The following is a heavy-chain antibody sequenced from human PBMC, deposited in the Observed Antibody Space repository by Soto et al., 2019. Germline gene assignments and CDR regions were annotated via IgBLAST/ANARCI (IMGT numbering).Heavy chain of an antibody. CDR2: ISNQGDTT. Sequence: PVVSLILSCSTSVFTFIVYKMHLVRQAPGKGLEYVSVISNQGDTTYYADSVKGRFTISRDNSKNTLYFQMSSLRPGDTAVYYCAAEKLLPFEYWGQGTQVTVSS. D-gene: IGHD3-22*01. CDR1: VFTFIVYK. CDR3: AAEKLLPFEY. J-gene: IGHJ4*02. V-gene: IGHV3-64D*06.